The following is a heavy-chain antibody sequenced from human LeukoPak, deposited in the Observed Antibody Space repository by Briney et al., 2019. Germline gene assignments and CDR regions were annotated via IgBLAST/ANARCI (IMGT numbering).Heavy chain of an antibody. CDR1: GFTFSSYG. CDR3: AKVGLRGDWFDP. D-gene: IGHD4-17*01. J-gene: IGHJ5*02. Sequence: PVGSLRLSCAASGFTFSSYGMHWVGQAPGKGLEGVAFIRYDGSNKYYADSVKGRFTISRDNSKNTLYLQMNSLRAEDTAVYYCAKVGLRGDWFDPWGQGTLVTVSS. CDR2: IRYDGSNK. V-gene: IGHV3-30*02.